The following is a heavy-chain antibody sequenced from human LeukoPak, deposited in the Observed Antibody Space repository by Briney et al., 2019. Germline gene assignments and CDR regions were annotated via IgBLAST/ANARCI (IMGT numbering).Heavy chain of an antibody. CDR2: IRYDGSNK. D-gene: IGHD3-22*01. CDR1: GFTFSSYG. J-gene: IGHJ4*02. CDR3: AKLVTSSGYYSSDY. Sequence: GGSLRLSCAASGFTFSSYGMHWVRQAPGKGLEWVAFIRYDGSNKYYADSVKGRFTISRDNSKNTLYLQMNSLRAEDTAVYYCAKLVTSSGYYSSDYWGQGNLVTVSS. V-gene: IGHV3-30*02.